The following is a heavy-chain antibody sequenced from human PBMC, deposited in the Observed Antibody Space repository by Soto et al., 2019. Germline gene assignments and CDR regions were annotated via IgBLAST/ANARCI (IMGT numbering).Heavy chain of an antibody. V-gene: IGHV1-18*01. CDR2: ISAYNGNT. D-gene: IGHD2-15*01. CDR3: ARLDIVVVVAASTYYYYGMDV. CDR1: GYTFTSYG. Sequence: QVQLVQSGAEVKKPGASVKVSCKASGYTFTSYGISWVRQAPGQGLEWMGWISAYNGNTNYAQKLQGRVTMTTDTSTSTAYMELRSLRSDDTAVYYCARLDIVVVVAASTYYYYGMDVWGQETTVTVSS. J-gene: IGHJ6*02.